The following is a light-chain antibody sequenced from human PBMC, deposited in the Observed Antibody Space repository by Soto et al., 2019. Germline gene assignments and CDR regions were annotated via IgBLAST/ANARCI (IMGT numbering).Light chain of an antibody. CDR1: QSVSSSY. CDR2: GAS. Sequence: EIVLTQSPGTLSLSPGERATLSCRASQSVSSSYLAWYQQKPGQAPRLLIYGASSGATGIPDRFSGSGSGTDFTLTISRLETEDFAVYYCQQYGSSPQTFGQGTKVDIK. J-gene: IGKJ1*01. CDR3: QQYGSSPQT. V-gene: IGKV3-20*01.